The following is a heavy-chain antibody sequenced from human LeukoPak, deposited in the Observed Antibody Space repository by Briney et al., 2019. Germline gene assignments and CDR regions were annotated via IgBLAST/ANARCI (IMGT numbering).Heavy chain of an antibody. Sequence: GGSLRLSCAASGFTFSNYWMHWVRQTPGKGLVWVSRINTDGTTRYADSVEGRFTISRDNAKNTLYLQMDSLRAEDTAVYYCARGAGIVGSTTPFDYWGQGALVTVSS. CDR2: INTDGTT. J-gene: IGHJ4*02. V-gene: IGHV3-74*01. CDR3: ARGAGIVGSTTPFDY. D-gene: IGHD1-26*01. CDR1: GFTFSNYW.